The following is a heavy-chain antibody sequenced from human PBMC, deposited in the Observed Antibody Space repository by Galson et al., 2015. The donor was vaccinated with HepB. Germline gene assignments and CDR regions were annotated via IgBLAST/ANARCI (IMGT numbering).Heavy chain of an antibody. V-gene: IGHV4-39*07. J-gene: IGHJ4*02. CDR3: ASDPAYSSSSMGGGGAFDY. D-gene: IGHD6-6*01. CDR2: IYYSGST. Sequence: SETLSLTCTVSGGSISSSSYYWGWIRQPPGKGLEWIGSIYYSGSTYYNPSLKSRVTISVDTSKNQFSLKLSSVTAADTAVYYCASDPAYSSSSMGGGGAFDYWGQGTLVTVSS. CDR1: GGSISSSSYY.